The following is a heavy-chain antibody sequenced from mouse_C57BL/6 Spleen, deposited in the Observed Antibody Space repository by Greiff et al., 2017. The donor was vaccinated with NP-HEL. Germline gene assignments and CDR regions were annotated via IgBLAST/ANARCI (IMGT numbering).Heavy chain of an antibody. Sequence: QVQLKQPGAELVKPGASVKMSCKASGYTFTSYWITWVKQRPGQGLEWIGDIYPGSGSTNYNEKFKSKATLTVDTSSSTAYMQLSSLTSEDSAVYYCAHYDYDVGYGYWGQGTTLTVSS. D-gene: IGHD2-4*01. CDR1: GYTFTSYW. J-gene: IGHJ2*01. CDR3: AHYDYDVGYGY. V-gene: IGHV1-55*01. CDR2: IYPGSGST.